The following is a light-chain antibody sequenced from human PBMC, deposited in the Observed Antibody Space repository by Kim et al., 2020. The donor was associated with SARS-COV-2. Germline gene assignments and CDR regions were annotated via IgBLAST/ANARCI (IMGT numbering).Light chain of an antibody. V-gene: IGKV3-20*01. CDR1: QTVSSNF. Sequence: EIVLTQSPGTLSLSPGERATLTCRASQTVSSNFLAWYQQKPGQAPRLLIYDASRRATGTPNRFSGSGSGTDFTLTNSRLEPEDFAVYYCQQYGSSPTFGQGTRLEIK. J-gene: IGKJ5*01. CDR2: DAS. CDR3: QQYGSSPT.